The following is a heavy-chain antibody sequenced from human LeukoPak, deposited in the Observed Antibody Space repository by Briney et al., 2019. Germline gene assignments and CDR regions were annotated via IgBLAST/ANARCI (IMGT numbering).Heavy chain of an antibody. V-gene: IGHV3-23*01. J-gene: IGHJ6*02. CDR1: GFNFRGYA. D-gene: IGHD1-26*01. CDR2: ISGSGARA. CDR3: AKEVVMGETNYYYYGMDV. Sequence: PAGSLRLSCAASGFNFRGYAMSWVRQAPGKGLEWVSAISGSGARAHYAESVRGRFTISRDNSQNTLHLQMTSLRAEDTAVYYCAKEVVMGETNYYYYGMDVWGQGTTVTVSS.